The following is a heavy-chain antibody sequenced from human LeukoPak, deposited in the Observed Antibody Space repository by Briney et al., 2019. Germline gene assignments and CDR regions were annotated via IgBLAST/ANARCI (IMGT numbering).Heavy chain of an antibody. J-gene: IGHJ5*02. V-gene: IGHV4-59*01. CDR3: ARDRELGS. D-gene: IGHD3-16*01. Sequence: SGTLSLTCIVSGGSISIYYWNWIRQPPGKGLEWIGYIYNSGSTDYNPSLKRRVTISADTSKNQFSLKLTSVTAADTAVYYCARDRELGSWGQGILVTVSS. CDR1: GGSISIYY. CDR2: IYNSGST.